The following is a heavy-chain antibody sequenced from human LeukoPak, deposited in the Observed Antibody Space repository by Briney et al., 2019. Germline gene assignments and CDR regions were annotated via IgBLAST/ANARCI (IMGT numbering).Heavy chain of an antibody. CDR1: GFTFSTFW. Sequence: PGGSLRLSCAASGFTFSTFWMHWVRQAPGKGLVWVSRINSDGSGTGYADSVKGRFTISRDNAKNTLYLQMNSLRAEDTALYYCARDVVVVTANSAFDIWGQGTMVTVSS. CDR3: ARDVVVVTANSAFDI. V-gene: IGHV3-74*01. J-gene: IGHJ3*02. CDR2: INSDGSGT. D-gene: IGHD2-21*02.